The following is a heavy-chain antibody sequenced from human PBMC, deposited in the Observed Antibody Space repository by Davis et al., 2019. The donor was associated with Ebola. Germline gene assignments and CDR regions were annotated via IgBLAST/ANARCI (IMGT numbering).Heavy chain of an antibody. J-gene: IGHJ4*02. V-gene: IGHV1-3*01. CDR2: INPGNHET. Sequence: ASVKVSCKASEYTFSDYKIHWVRQAPGQRLEWMGWINPGNHETMYSERFQGRVTISSDTSATTIDVGLSSLTSEDTAVYFCARLDYSGHYFDYWGQGTLVTVSS. CDR1: EYTFSDYK. D-gene: IGHD4-11*01. CDR3: ARLDYSGHYFDY.